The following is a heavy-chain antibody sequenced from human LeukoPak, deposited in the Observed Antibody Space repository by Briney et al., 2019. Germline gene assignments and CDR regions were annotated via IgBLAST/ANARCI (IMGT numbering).Heavy chain of an antibody. D-gene: IGHD6-13*01. Sequence: GSLRLSCAASGFTFSSYSMNWVRQAPGKGLEWIGSIYYSGSTYYNPSLKSRVTISVDTSKNQFSLKLSSVTAADTAVYYCTRGGDQQLVPFDYWGQGTLVTVSS. CDR3: TRGGDQQLVPFDY. J-gene: IGHJ4*02. V-gene: IGHV4-38-2*01. CDR1: GFTFSSYS. CDR2: IYYSGST.